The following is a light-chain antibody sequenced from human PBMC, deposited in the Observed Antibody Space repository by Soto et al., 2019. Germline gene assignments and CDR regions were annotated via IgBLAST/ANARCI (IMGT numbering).Light chain of an antibody. J-gene: IGKJ5*01. CDR3: QQYGSSPRIT. V-gene: IGKV3-20*01. CDR2: GAS. Sequence: DIVMTQSPDSLAVSLGERATINCKSSQTVGRNYLAWYQEKPGQAPRLLISGASNRATGIPDRFSGSGSGTDFTLTISRLEPEDFAVYYCQQYGSSPRITFGQGTRLEIK. CDR1: QTVGRNY.